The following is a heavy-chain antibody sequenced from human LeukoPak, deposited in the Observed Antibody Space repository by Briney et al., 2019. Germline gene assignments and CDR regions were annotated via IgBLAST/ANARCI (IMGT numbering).Heavy chain of an antibody. CDR3: ARQPLYCSSTSCFDY. V-gene: IGHV5-51*01. Sequence: GASLKISFKGSGYSFTSYWIGWVRQMPGKGLEWMGIIYPGDSDTRYSPSFQGQVTISADKSISTAYLQWSSLKASDSAMYYCARQPLYCSSTSCFDYWGQGTLVTVSS. CDR2: IYPGDSDT. D-gene: IGHD2-2*01. CDR1: GYSFTSYW. J-gene: IGHJ4*02.